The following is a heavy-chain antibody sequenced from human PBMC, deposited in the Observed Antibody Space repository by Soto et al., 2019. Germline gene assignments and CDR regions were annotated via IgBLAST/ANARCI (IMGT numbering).Heavy chain of an antibody. Sequence: QIQLVQSGTEVREPGASVKVSCQASGYTFTSYGIIWVRQAPGQGLELMGWISCYKNNKNYAQKYQARVTMTTDTSTRTAYMELRSLRSDDTAVYYCERVGAIAPAEGEYWGQGTLVTVSS. D-gene: IGHD6-13*01. CDR1: GYTFTSYG. J-gene: IGHJ4*02. V-gene: IGHV1-18*01. CDR3: ERVGAIAPAEGEY. CDR2: ISCYKNNK.